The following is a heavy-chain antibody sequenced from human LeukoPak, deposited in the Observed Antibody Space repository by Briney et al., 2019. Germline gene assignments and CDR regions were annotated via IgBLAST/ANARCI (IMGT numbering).Heavy chain of an antibody. V-gene: IGHV1-69*06. D-gene: IGHD6-13*01. CDR1: GGTFSSCA. Sequence: SVKVSCRASGGTFSSCAISWVRQAPGQGLEWVGGIIPIFGTANYAQKFQDRVTITADKSTSTAYMELSSLRSEDTAVYYCARVVGLTGYSSTWYSGYYYYMDVWGKGTTVTVSS. J-gene: IGHJ6*03. CDR2: IIPIFGTA. CDR3: ARVVGLTGYSSTWYSGYYYYMDV.